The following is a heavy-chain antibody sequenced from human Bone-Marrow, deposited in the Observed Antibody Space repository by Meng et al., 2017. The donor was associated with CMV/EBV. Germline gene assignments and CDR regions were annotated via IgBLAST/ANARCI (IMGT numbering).Heavy chain of an antibody. D-gene: IGHD3-3*01. CDR1: GGSFSGYY. V-gene: IGHV4-34*01. J-gene: IGHJ5*02. Sequence: GSLRLSCAVYGGSFSGYYWSWIRQPPGKGLEWIGEINHSGSTNYNPSLKRRVTVSVDTSKNQFFLRVSSVTAADTAVYYCARAQRITIFGVIPTSNYNKFDPWGQGTLVTVSS. CDR2: INHSGST. CDR3: ARAQRITIFGVIPTSNYNKFDP.